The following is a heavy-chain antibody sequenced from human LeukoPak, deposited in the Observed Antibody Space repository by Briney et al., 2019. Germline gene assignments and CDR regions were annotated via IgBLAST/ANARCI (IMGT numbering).Heavy chain of an antibody. D-gene: IGHD1-26*01. CDR2: IYYSGST. V-gene: IGHV4-59*01. CDR1: GGSISSYY. J-gene: IGHJ4*02. CDR3: AKGGSGSHHGYFDY. Sequence: SETLSLTCTVSGGSISSYYWSWIRQPPGKGLEWIGYIYYSGSTNYNPSLKSRVTISVDTSKNQFSLKLSSVTAADTAVYYCAKGGSGSHHGYFDYWGQGTLVTVSS.